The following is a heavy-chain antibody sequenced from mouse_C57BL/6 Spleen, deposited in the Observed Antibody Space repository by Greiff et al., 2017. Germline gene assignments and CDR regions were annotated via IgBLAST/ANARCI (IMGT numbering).Heavy chain of an antibody. CDR1: GFNIKDYY. Sequence: EVKLMESGAELVKPGASVKLSCTASGFNIKDYYMHWVKQRTEQGLEWIGRIDPEDGETKYAPKFQGKATITADTSSNTAYLQLSSLTSEDTAVYYCAIEVLYYEYEAWFAYWGQGTLVTVSA. D-gene: IGHD2-4*01. J-gene: IGHJ3*01. CDR3: AIEVLYYEYEAWFAY. CDR2: IDPEDGET. V-gene: IGHV14-2*01.